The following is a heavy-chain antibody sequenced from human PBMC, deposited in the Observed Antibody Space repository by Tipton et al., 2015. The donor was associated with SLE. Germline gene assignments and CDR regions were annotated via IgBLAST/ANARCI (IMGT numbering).Heavy chain of an antibody. CDR2: IYYSGST. D-gene: IGHD1-7*01. Sequence: TLSLTCAVYGGSFSGYYWSWIRQPPGKGLEWIGYIYYSGSTNYNPSLKSRVTISVDTSKNQFSLKLSSVTAADTAVYYCATTGTSYYYYGMDVWGQGTTVTVSS. V-gene: IGHV4-59*01. CDR1: GGSFSGYY. CDR3: ATTGTSYYYYGMDV. J-gene: IGHJ6*02.